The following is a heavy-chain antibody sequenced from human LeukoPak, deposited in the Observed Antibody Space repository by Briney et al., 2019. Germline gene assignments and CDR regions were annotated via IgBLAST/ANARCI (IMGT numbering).Heavy chain of an antibody. CDR2: IWYDGSNK. Sequence: PGGSLRLSCAASGFTFSSYGMHGVRQAPGKGLEWVAVIWYDGSNKYYADSVKGRFTISRDNSKNTLYLQMNSLRAEDTAVYYCAKDRNPTIFGLSADYWGQGTLVTVSS. CDR3: AKDRNPTIFGLSADY. CDR1: GFTFSSYG. J-gene: IGHJ4*02. V-gene: IGHV3-33*06. D-gene: IGHD3-3*01.